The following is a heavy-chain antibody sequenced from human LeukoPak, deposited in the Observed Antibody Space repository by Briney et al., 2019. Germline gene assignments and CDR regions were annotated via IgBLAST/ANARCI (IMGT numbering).Heavy chain of an antibody. D-gene: IGHD2/OR15-2a*01. V-gene: IGHV3-23*01. J-gene: IGHJ4*02. CDR2: ISGSGGST. Sequence: GGSLRLSCAASGFTFINAWMNWVRQAPGKGLEWVSAISGSGGSTYYADSVKGRFTISRDNSKNTLYLQMNSLRAEDTAVYYCAKGLERKNNYFDYWGQGTLVTVSS. CDR1: GFTFINAW. CDR3: AKGLERKNNYFDY.